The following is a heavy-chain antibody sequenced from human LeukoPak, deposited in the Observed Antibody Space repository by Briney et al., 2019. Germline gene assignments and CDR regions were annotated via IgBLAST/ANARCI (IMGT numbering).Heavy chain of an antibody. J-gene: IGHJ4*02. D-gene: IGHD6-19*01. CDR3: AKILYSSTIDY. Sequence: SETLSLTCTVSGGSISSSNYYWGWIRQPPGKGLECIGSVYYSGNTYYNPSLKSRVIISVDTSKNQFSLKLSSVTAADTAVYYCAKILYSSTIDYWGQGTLVTVSS. CDR2: VYYSGNT. CDR1: GGSISSSNYY. V-gene: IGHV4-39*07.